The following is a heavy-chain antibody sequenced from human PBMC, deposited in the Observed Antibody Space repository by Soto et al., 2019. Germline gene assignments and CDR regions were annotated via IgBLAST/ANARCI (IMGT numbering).Heavy chain of an antibody. CDR3: ARGMWYQHDY. CDR1: GGSISSYY. CDR2: IYYSGST. V-gene: IGHV4-59*01. D-gene: IGHD2-15*01. Sequence: QVQLQESGPGLVKPSETLSLTCTDSGGSISSYYWSWIRQPPGKGLEWIGYIYYSGSTNYNPSLKSRVTISVDTSKNQFSLKLSSVTAADTAVYYCARGMWYQHDYWGQGTLVTVSS. J-gene: IGHJ4*02.